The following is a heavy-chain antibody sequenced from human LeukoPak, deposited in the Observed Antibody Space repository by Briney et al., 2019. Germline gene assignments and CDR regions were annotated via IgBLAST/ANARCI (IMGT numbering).Heavy chain of an antibody. Sequence: ASVKVSCKASGYTFTSYGISWVRQAPGQGLEWMGWISAYNGNTNYAQKLQGRVTMTTDTSTSTAYMELRSLRSDDTAVYYCARDVSDPIFGVVIPLDIWGQGTMVAVSS. CDR1: GYTFTSYG. D-gene: IGHD3-3*01. CDR2: ISAYNGNT. CDR3: ARDVSDPIFGVVIPLDI. J-gene: IGHJ3*02. V-gene: IGHV1-18*01.